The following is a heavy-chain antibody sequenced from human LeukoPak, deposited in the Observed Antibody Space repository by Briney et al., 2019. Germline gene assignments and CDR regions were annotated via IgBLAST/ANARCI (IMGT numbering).Heavy chain of an antibody. CDR3: ARVGRYCSGGSRSSWDY. J-gene: IGHJ4*02. CDR1: GYTFTSYG. D-gene: IGHD2-15*01. CDR2: ISAYNGNT. V-gene: IGHV1-18*01. Sequence: ASVKVSCKASGYTFTSYGISWVRQAPGQGLEWMGWISAYNGNTNYAQKLQGRVTMTTDTSTSTAYMELRSLRSDDTAVYYCARVGRYCSGGSRSSWDYWGQGTLVTVSS.